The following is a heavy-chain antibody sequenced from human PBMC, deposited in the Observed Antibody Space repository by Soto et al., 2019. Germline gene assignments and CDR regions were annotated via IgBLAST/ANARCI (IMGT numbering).Heavy chain of an antibody. Sequence: QVQLQQGGAGLLKPSETLSLTCAVYGGSFSGYYWTWIRQPPGKGLEWIGEINHRGSTNYNPSLKSRVTISVDTSKNQFSLKLRPVTAADTAVYYCARPMTTETTSLAYWGEGTLVTVSS. CDR1: GGSFSGYY. CDR2: INHRGST. CDR3: ARPMTTETTSLAY. V-gene: IGHV4-34*01. D-gene: IGHD4-17*01. J-gene: IGHJ4*02.